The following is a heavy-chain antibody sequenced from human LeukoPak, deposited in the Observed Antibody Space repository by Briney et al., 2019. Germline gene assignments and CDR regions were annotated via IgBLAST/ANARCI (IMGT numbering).Heavy chain of an antibody. J-gene: IGHJ5*02. CDR1: GGSISSGGYY. CDR3: ARHRTGSYPVGFDP. V-gene: IGHV4-30-2*03. CDR2: IYYSGST. D-gene: IGHD1-26*01. Sequence: SETLSLTCTVSGGSISSGGYYWSWIRQPPGKGLEWIGYIYYSGSTYYNPSLKSRVTISVDTSKNQFSLKLSAVTAADTAVYYCARHRTGSYPVGFDPWGQGTLVTVSS.